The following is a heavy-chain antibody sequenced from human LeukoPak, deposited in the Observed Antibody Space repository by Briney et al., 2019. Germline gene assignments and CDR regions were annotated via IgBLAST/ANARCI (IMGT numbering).Heavy chain of an antibody. J-gene: IGHJ2*01. CDR2: IYRSGST. CDR1: GGSISSGGYS. V-gene: IGHV4-30-2*01. CDR3: ARVGPGWYFDL. Sequence: PSQTLSLTCAVSGGSISSGGYSWSWIRKPPGKGLEWIGYIYRSGSTYYNPSLKSRVTISVDRSKNQFSLKLSSVTAADTAVYYCARVGPGWYFDLWGRGTLVTVSS.